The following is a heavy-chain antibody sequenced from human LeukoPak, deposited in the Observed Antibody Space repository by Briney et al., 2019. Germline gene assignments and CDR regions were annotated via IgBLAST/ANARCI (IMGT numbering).Heavy chain of an antibody. CDR2: INPNSGGT. V-gene: IGHV1-2*02. CDR3: ARDYCSSTSCTRRYYYYMDV. J-gene: IGHJ6*03. Sequence: GASVKVSCKASGYTFTGYYMHWVRQAPGQGLEWMGWINPNSGGTNYAQKFQGRVTMTRDTSISTAYMELSRLRSDDTAVYYCARDYCSSTSCTRRYYYYMDVWGKGTTVTASS. D-gene: IGHD2-2*01. CDR1: GYTFTGYY.